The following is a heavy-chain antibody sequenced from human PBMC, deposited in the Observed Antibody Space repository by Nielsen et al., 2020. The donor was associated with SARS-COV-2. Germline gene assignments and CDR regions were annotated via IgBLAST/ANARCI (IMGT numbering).Heavy chain of an antibody. D-gene: IGHD2-2*01. Sequence: VRQMPGKGLEWVSAISGSGGSTYYADSVKGRFTISRDNSKNTLYLQMNSLRAEDTAVYYCAKTNIPIVVVPAAIADAFDIWGQGTMVTVSS. J-gene: IGHJ3*02. V-gene: IGHV3-23*01. CDR3: AKTNIPIVVVPAAIADAFDI. CDR2: ISGSGGST.